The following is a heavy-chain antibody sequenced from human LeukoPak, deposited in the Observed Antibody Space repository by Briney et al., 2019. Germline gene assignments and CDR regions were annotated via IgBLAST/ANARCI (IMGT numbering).Heavy chain of an antibody. V-gene: IGHV3-53*01. CDR2: IHAGGTT. J-gene: IGHJ3*02. D-gene: IGHD3-22*01. Sequence: GGSLRLSCAVSGFTVSSNYMNWVRQAPGKGLEWVSVIHAGGTTFYADSVKGRFTISRDNSKNTLYLQMNSLRADDTAVYYCAGDYDSSGYYYRSRGDAFDIWGQGTMVTVSS. CDR3: AGDYDSSGYYYRSRGDAFDI. CDR1: GFTVSSNY.